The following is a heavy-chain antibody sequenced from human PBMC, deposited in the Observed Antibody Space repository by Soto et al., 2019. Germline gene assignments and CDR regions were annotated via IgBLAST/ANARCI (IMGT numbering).Heavy chain of an antibody. CDR2: LSYRRST. D-gene: IGHD3-10*01. V-gene: IGHV4-31*03. CDR3: ATDLSSSGSGSYYYRVAP. Sequence: SETLSLTCTVSGGSISSGGYYWSWFRQHPGKGLEWTGYLSYRRSTHYPPPLNSRVTTSVDTSKTQSSLHLSSVTAADPAVYYCATDLSSSGSGSYYYRVAPCGQGTLVTVS. CDR1: GGSISSGGYY. J-gene: IGHJ5*02.